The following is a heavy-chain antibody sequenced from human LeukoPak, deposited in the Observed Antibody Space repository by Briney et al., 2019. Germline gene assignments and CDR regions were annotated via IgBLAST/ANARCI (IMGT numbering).Heavy chain of an antibody. V-gene: IGHV1-2*02. Sequence: GASVKVSCKASGYTFTGYYMHWVRQAPGQGLEWMGWINPNSGGTNYAQKLQGRVTMTTDTSTSTAYMELRSLRSDDTAVYYRARAHVGEHGYYYDSSVDYFDYWGQGTLVTVSS. J-gene: IGHJ4*02. CDR3: ARAHVGEHGYYYDSSVDYFDY. D-gene: IGHD3-22*01. CDR2: INPNSGGT. CDR1: GYTFTGYY.